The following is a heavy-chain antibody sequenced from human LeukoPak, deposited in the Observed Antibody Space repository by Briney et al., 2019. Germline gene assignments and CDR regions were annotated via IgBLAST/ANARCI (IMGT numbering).Heavy chain of an antibody. Sequence: EGSLRLSCTASGFILSNYWVTWVRQAPGKGLEWVAQINQDGSKEYYIDSVKARFSISRDNARNSLSLQMNSLRAEDTAVYYCVRDGGVSGYDLLDYWGQGTLVTVSS. J-gene: IGHJ4*02. CDR3: VRDGGVSGYDLLDY. V-gene: IGHV3-7*01. CDR1: GFILSNYW. CDR2: INQDGSKE. D-gene: IGHD5-12*01.